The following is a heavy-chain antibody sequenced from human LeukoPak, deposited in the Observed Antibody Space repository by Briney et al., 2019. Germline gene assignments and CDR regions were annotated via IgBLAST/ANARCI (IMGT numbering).Heavy chain of an antibody. Sequence: PSQTLSLTCTVSGGSISSGPYYWSWIRQPAGKGLEWIGRIYTSGSTNYNPSLKSRVTISVDTSKNQFSLKLSSVTAADTAVYYCASGIAADLYWGQGTLVTVSS. CDR2: IYTSGST. D-gene: IGHD6-13*01. V-gene: IGHV4-61*02. CDR3: ASGIAADLY. CDR1: GGSISSGPYY. J-gene: IGHJ4*02.